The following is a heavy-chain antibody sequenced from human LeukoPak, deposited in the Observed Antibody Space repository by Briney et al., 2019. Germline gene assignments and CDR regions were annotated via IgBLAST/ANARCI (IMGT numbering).Heavy chain of an antibody. J-gene: IGHJ4*02. CDR1: ELTFSSYW. CDR2: IKQDGSEK. D-gene: IGHD2-21*01. V-gene: IGHV3-7*01. Sequence: GGSLRLACAASELTFSSYWMSWVRQAPVKGLEWVANIKQDGSEKYYVDSVKGRFTISRDNAKNSLYLQMNSLKAEDTAVYYCARALVIDYWGQGTLVTVSS. CDR3: ARALVIDY.